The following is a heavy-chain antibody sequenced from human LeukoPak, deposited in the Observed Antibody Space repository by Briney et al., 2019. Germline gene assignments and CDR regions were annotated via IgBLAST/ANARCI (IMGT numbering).Heavy chain of an antibody. D-gene: IGHD1-26*01. V-gene: IGHV4-38-2*01. J-gene: IGHJ5*02. CDR2: IYHSGST. Sequence: SETLSLTCAVSGYSISSGYYWGWIRQPPGKGLEWIGSIYHSGSTYYNPSLKSRVTRSVDTSKNQFSLKLSSVTAADTAVYYCARVVGAKDWFDPWGQGTMATVSS. CDR1: GYSISSGYY. CDR3: ARVVGAKDWFDP.